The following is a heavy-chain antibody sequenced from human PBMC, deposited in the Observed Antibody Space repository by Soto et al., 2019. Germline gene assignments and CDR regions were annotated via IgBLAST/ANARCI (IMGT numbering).Heavy chain of an antibody. CDR3: ARVGDPIVVVPAANYYYYGMDV. J-gene: IGHJ6*02. D-gene: IGHD2-2*01. Sequence: GESLKVSCKGSGYSFTTYWISCVRQMPGKGLEWMGRIDPSDSYTNYSPSFQGHVTISADKSISTAYLQWSSLKASDTAMYYCARVGDPIVVVPAANYYYYGMDVWGQGTTVTVSS. V-gene: IGHV5-10-1*01. CDR2: IDPSDSYT. CDR1: GYSFTTYW.